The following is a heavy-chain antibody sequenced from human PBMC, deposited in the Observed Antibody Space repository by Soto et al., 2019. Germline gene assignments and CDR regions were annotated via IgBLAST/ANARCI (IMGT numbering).Heavy chain of an antibody. Sequence: LRLSCAASGFTVSDYYMSWSRQAPGKGLEWVSYISSSGSTIYYADSVKGRFTISRDNAKNSLYLQMNSLRAEDTAVYYCARLTLGFGWYYYYMDVWAKGTTVTVSS. CDR3: ARLTLGFGWYYYYMDV. D-gene: IGHD3-10*01. CDR2: ISSSGSTI. CDR1: GFTVSDYY. V-gene: IGHV3-11*01. J-gene: IGHJ6*03.